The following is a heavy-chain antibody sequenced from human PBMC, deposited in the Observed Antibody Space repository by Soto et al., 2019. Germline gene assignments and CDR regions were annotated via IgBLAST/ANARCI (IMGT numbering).Heavy chain of an antibody. CDR3: ARVSFPMVRDKWFDP. V-gene: IGHV1-46*01. Sequence: ASVKVSCKASGYTFTSYYIHWVRQAPGQGLEWMGIINPSGGSTSYAQKFQGRVTMTRDTSTSTVYMELSSLRSEDTAVYYCARVSFPMVRDKWFDPWGQGTLVTV. J-gene: IGHJ5*02. CDR1: GYTFTSYY. CDR2: INPSGGST. D-gene: IGHD3-10*01.